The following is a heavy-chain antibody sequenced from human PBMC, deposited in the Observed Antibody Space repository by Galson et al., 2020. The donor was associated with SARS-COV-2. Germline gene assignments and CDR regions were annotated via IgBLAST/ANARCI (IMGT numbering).Heavy chain of an antibody. CDR1: GFTFSSYS. D-gene: IGHD3-22*01. CDR3: ARVGGYYYDSSSLAPAFDI. V-gene: IGHV3-21*01. CDR2: ISSSSYI. J-gene: IGHJ3*02. Sequence: GGSLRLSCAASGFTFSSYSMNWVRQAPGKGLEWVSSISSSSYIYYADSVKGRFTISRDNAKNSLYLQMNSLRAEDTAVYYCARVGGYYYDSSSLAPAFDIWGQGTMVTVSS.